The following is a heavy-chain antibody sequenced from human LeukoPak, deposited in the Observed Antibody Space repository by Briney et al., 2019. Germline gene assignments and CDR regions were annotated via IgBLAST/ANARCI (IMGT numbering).Heavy chain of an antibody. CDR2: ISSNGGST. V-gene: IGHV3-64*01. CDR1: GFTFSSYA. J-gene: IGHJ4*02. CDR3: ARSIAAAGKRATSHYTDY. D-gene: IGHD6-13*01. Sequence: GGSLRLSCAASGFTFSSYAMHWVRQAPGKGLEYVSAISSNGGSTYYANSVKGRFTISRDNSKNTLYLQMNSLRAEDTAVYYCARSIAAAGKRATSHYTDYWGQGTLVTVSS.